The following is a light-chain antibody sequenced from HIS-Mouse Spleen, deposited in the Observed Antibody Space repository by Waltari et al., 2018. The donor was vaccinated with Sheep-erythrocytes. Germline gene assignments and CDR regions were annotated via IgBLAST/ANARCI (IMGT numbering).Light chain of an antibody. CDR3: QQANSFPIT. J-gene: IGKJ5*01. CDR2: AAS. CDR1: PGISSW. V-gene: IGKV1-12*01. Sequence: DIQMTQSPSSVSASVGDRVTITCRASPGISSWLAWYQQKPWKAPKLLIYAASSLQRGVPSRFSGSGSGTDFTLTISSLQPEDFATYYCQQANSFPITFGQGTRLEIK.